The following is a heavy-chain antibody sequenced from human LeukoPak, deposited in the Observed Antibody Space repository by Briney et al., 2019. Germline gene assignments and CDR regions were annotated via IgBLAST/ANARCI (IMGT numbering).Heavy chain of an antibody. CDR1: GFTSSDYY. CDR3: VRGGPYGDYDAY. V-gene: IGHV3-11*06. Sequence: PGGSLRLSCAVSGFTSSDYYMSWVRQAPGKEMECVSYISSDNTYTNYADSVRGRFTISRDNAKNSLYLQMNSPRAEDTAVYYCVRGGPYGDYDAYWGQGTLVTVSS. D-gene: IGHD4-17*01. J-gene: IGHJ4*02. CDR2: ISSDNTYT.